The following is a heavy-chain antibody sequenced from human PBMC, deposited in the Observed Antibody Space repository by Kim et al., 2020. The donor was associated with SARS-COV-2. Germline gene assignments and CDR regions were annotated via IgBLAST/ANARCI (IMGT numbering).Heavy chain of an antibody. CDR3: ARVRGGANDY. D-gene: IGHD3-16*01. Sequence: YYAGSGKGRFPISRDNAKNSRYLQMNSLRDEDTAGYYCARVRGGANDYWGQGTLVTVSS. J-gene: IGHJ4*02. V-gene: IGHV3-48*02.